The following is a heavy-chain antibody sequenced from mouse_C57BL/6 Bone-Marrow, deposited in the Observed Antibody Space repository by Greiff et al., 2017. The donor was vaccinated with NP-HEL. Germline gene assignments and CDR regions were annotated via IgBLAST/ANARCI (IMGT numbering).Heavy chain of an antibody. D-gene: IGHD1-1*01. Sequence: VQLQESGPELVKPGASVKISCKASGYTFTDYYINWVKQRPGQGLEWIGWIFPGSGSTYYNEKFKGKATLTVDKSSSTAYMLLSSLTSEDSAVYFCAREEDGSSYVWFAYWGQGTLVTVSA. CDR1: GYTFTDYY. V-gene: IGHV1-75*01. CDR3: AREEDGSSYVWFAY. CDR2: IFPGSGST. J-gene: IGHJ3*01.